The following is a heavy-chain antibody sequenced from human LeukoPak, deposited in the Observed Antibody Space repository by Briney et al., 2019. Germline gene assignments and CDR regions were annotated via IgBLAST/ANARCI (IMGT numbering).Heavy chain of an antibody. CDR1: GFTFSSYR. CDR3: AREGYSSGWYEPPTDY. CDR2: INSDGSST. V-gene: IGHV3-74*01. D-gene: IGHD6-19*01. Sequence: PGGSLRLSCAASGFTFSSYRMHWVRQAPGKGLVWVSRINSDGSSTSYADSVKGRFTISRDNAKNTLYLQMNSLRAEDTAVYYCAREGYSSGWYEPPTDYWGQGTLVTVSS. J-gene: IGHJ4*02.